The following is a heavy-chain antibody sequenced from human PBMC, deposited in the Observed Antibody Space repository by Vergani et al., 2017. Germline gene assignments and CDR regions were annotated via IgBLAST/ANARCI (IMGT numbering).Heavy chain of an antibody. J-gene: IGHJ5*02. CDR3: AKVALAVAGTNSFDP. D-gene: IGHD6-19*01. Sequence: EVQLLESGGGLVQPGGSLRLSCAASGFTFSSYAMSWVRQAPGKGVEWVSAFSGSGGSTYYADSVKGRFTISRDNSKNTLYPQRNSLRAEDTAVYYCAKVALAVAGTNSFDPGSQGTLVTVPS. CDR2: FSGSGGST. CDR1: GFTFSSYA. V-gene: IGHV3-23*01.